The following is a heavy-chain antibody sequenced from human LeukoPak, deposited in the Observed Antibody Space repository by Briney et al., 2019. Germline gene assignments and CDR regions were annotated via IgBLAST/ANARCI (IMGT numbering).Heavy chain of an antibody. D-gene: IGHD6-25*01. CDR1: GYTFTSYG. CDR3: ARDIQRTSYYYYGMDV. Sequence: ASVKVSCKASGYTFTSYGISWVRQAPGQGLEWMGWISAYNGNTNYAQKLQGRVTMTTDTSTSTAYLELRSLRSDDTAVYYCARDIQRTSYYYYGMDVWGQGTTVTVSS. V-gene: IGHV1-18*01. J-gene: IGHJ6*02. CDR2: ISAYNGNT.